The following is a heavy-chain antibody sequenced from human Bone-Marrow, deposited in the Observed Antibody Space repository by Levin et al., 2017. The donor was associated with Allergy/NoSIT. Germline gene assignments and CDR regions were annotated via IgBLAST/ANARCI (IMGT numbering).Heavy chain of an antibody. V-gene: IGHV4-39*07. CDR3: ARLPLTYGGVIAP. CDR2: ISSGGST. J-gene: IGHJ5*02. CDR1: GGPLNSGNYN. D-gene: IGHD3-16*01. Sequence: GSLRLSCNVSGGPLNSGNYNWGWIRQPPGKTLEWVGSISSGGSTYYNPSLKSRITISLDTSKNQFSLNVNSVTAADTAVYYCARLPLTYGGVIAPWGQGTLVTVSS.